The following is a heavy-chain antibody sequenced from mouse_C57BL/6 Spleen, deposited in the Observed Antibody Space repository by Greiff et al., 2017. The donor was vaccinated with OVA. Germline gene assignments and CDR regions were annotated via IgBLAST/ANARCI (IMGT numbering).Heavy chain of an antibody. Sequence: EVKVEESGGGLVKPGGSLKLSCAASGFTFSDYGMHWVRQAPEKGLEWVAYISSGSSTIYYADTVKGRFTISRDNAKNTLFLQMTSLRSEDTAMYYCARYYGSNAMDYWGQGTSVTVSS. CDR1: GFTFSDYG. J-gene: IGHJ4*01. CDR3: ARYYGSNAMDY. D-gene: IGHD1-1*01. CDR2: ISSGSSTI. V-gene: IGHV5-17*01.